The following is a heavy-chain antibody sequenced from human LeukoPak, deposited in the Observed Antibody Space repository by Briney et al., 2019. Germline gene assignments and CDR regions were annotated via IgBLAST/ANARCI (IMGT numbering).Heavy chain of an antibody. Sequence: GGSPRLSCAASGFTFSSYSMNWVRQAPGKGLEWVSSISSSSSYIYYADSVKGRFTISRDNAKNSLYLQMNSLRAEDTAVYYCAREASSSWYYIDYWGQGTLVTVSS. J-gene: IGHJ4*02. V-gene: IGHV3-21*01. D-gene: IGHD6-13*01. CDR3: AREASSSWYYIDY. CDR2: ISSSSSYI. CDR1: GFTFSSYS.